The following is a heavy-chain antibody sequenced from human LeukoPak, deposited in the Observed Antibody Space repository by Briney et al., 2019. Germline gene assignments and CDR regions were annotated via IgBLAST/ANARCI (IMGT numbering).Heavy chain of an antibody. CDR1: GFTFSSYS. CDR3: ARQKADMVRGVIIYYYYYGMDV. D-gene: IGHD3-10*01. CDR2: ISSSSSYI. J-gene: IGHJ6*02. Sequence: GGSLRLSCAASGFTFSSYSMNWVRQAPGKGLEWVSSISSSSSYIYYADSVKGRFTISRDNAKNSLYLQMNSLRAEDTAVYYCARQKADMVRGVIIYYYYYGMDVWGQGTTVTVSS. V-gene: IGHV3-21*01.